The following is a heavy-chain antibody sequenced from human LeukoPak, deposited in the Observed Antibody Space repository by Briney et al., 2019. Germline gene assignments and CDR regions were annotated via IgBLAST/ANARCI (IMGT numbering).Heavy chain of an antibody. Sequence: GGSLRLSCVASGFTFSSYWMSWVRQAPGKGLEWVANIKQDGSEKYYVDSVKGRFTISRDNAKNSLYLQMNSLRAEDTAVYYCARDLRYFDWLPDAFDIWGQGTMVTVSS. V-gene: IGHV3-7*01. D-gene: IGHD3-9*01. CDR2: IKQDGSEK. J-gene: IGHJ3*02. CDR3: ARDLRYFDWLPDAFDI. CDR1: GFTFSSYW.